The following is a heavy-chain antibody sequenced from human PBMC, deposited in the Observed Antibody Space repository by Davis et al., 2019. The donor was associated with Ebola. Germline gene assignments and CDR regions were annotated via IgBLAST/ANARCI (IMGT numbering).Heavy chain of an antibody. Sequence: AASVQVSCKASGYTFTSYYMHSVRQAPGQGLEWMGIINPSGGSTSYAQKFQGSVTMTRDTSTSTVYMELSSLRSEDTAVYYCARDGYSSGWYAGIDYWGQGTLVTVSS. CDR2: INPSGGST. CDR1: GYTFTSYY. CDR3: ARDGYSSGWYAGIDY. D-gene: IGHD6-19*01. V-gene: IGHV1-46*01. J-gene: IGHJ4*02.